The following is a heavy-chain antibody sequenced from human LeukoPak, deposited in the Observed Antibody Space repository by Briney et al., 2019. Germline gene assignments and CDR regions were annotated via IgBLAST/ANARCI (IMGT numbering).Heavy chain of an antibody. D-gene: IGHD3-22*01. CDR2: IYTSGST. Sequence: SETLSLTCTVSGGSISSYYWSWIRQPAGKGLEWIGRIYTSGSTNYNPSLKSRVTMSVDTSKNQFSLKLSSVTAADTAVYYCARDDSSGYTEYFQHWGQGTLVSVSS. CDR1: GGSISSYY. J-gene: IGHJ1*01. V-gene: IGHV4-4*07. CDR3: ARDDSSGYTEYFQH.